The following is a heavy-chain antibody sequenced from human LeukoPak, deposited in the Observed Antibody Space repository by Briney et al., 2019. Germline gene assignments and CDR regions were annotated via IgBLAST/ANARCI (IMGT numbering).Heavy chain of an antibody. Sequence: GGSLRLSCAASGFTFSNYAMHWVRQAPGKGLEYVSAISSTGGRTYYANSVKGRFTISRDNSKNTLYLQMGNLRAEDMAVYYCAKEEEQQTDYFDYWGQGTLVTVSS. CDR3: AKEEEQQTDYFDY. CDR1: GFTFSNYA. J-gene: IGHJ4*02. V-gene: IGHV3-64*01. CDR2: ISSTGGRT. D-gene: IGHD6-13*01.